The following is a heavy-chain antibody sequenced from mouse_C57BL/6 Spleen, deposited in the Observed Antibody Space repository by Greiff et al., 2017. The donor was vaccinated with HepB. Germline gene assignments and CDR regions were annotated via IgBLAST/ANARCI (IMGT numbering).Heavy chain of an antibody. Sequence: EVQLQQSGPELVKPGASVKISCKASGYTFTDYYMNWVKQSHGKSLEWIGDINPNNGGTSYNQKFKGKATLTVDKSSSTVYMELRSLTSEDSAVYYCARSNYGSSHLYWYFDVWGTGTTVTVSS. V-gene: IGHV1-26*01. CDR1: GYTFTDYY. D-gene: IGHD1-1*01. CDR2: INPNNGGT. J-gene: IGHJ1*03. CDR3: ARSNYGSSHLYWYFDV.